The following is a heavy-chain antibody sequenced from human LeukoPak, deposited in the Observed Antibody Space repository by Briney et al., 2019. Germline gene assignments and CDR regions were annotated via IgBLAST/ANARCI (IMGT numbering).Heavy chain of an antibody. CDR3: ARPIVVLPSESHAFDI. V-gene: IGHV3-30*19. CDR2: ISYDGTYT. J-gene: IGHJ3*02. Sequence: GGSLRLSCAASGFTLSSYGMHWVRQAPGKGLEWVAVISYDGTYTYYADSVKGRFTISRDNSKNTLYLQMNSLRGEDTAVYYCARPIVVLPSESHAFDIWGQGTMVTVSS. CDR1: GFTLSSYG. D-gene: IGHD2-2*01.